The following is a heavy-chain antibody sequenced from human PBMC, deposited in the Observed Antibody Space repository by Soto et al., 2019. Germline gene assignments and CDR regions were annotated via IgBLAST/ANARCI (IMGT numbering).Heavy chain of an antibody. CDR2: ISSSSSYI. D-gene: IGHD2-15*01. V-gene: IGHV3-21*01. CDR1: GFTFSSYS. Sequence: PSCAASGFTFSSYSMNWVRQAPGKGLEWVSSISSSSSYIYYADSVKGRFTISRDNAKNSLYLQMNSLRAEDTAVYYCARERSDGGYYYYGMDVWGQGTTVTVSS. CDR3: ARERSDGGYYYYGMDV. J-gene: IGHJ6*02.